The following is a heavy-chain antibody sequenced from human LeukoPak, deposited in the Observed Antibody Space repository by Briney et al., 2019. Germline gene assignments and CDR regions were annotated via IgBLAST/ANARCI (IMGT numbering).Heavy chain of an antibody. CDR1: GGSISSSDYY. Sequence: SETLSLTCSVSGGSISSSDYYWSWIRQHPGKGLEWIGYIYYRGSTYYNPSLKGRVIMVVDTAKNQFSLKLSSVTAADTAIYYCARRVWNLTYYFDYWGQGTLVTVSS. J-gene: IGHJ4*02. V-gene: IGHV4-31*03. D-gene: IGHD1-1*01. CDR2: IYYRGST. CDR3: ARRVWNLTYYFDY.